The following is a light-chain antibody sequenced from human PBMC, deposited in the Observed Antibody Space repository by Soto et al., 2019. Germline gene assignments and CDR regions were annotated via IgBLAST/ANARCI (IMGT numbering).Light chain of an antibody. J-gene: IGLJ3*02. Sequence: QSALTQPASVSGSPGQSITISCTGTSSDVGTYKLVSWYQQHPGKAPKLMIYEVSKRPSGVSNRFSGSKSGNTASLTISGLQAEDEADYYCCSYAGSSTGVFGGGTKLTVL. CDR3: CSYAGSSTGV. CDR2: EVS. V-gene: IGLV2-23*02. CDR1: SSDVGTYKL.